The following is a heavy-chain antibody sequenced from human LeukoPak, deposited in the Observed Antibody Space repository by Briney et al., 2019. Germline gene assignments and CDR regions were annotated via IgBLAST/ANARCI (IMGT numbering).Heavy chain of an antibody. V-gene: IGHV3-21*01. CDR1: GFTFNTYS. CDR3: AREKILPSDY. J-gene: IGHJ4*02. CDR2: ISSSSNYI. D-gene: IGHD1-26*01. Sequence: GGTLRLSCAASGFTFNTYSMNWFRQAPGKGLEWVSSISSSSNYIYYADSVKGRFTISRDNAKNSLYLQMNSLRAEDTAVYYCAREKILPSDYWGQGTLVTVSS.